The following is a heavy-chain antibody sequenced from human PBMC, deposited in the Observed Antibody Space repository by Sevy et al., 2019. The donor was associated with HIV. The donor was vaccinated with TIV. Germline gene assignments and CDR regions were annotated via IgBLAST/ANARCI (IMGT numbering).Heavy chain of an antibody. V-gene: IGHV4-31*03. Sequence: SETLSLTCTVSGGSISSGGYYWSWIRQHPWKGLEWIVYIYYSGSAYYNPSLKSRVTISVDTSKNQFSLKLSSVTAADTAVYYCARDRDGGYCSGGSCYSFWFDPWGQGTLVTVSS. CDR2: IYYSGSA. CDR1: GGSISSGGYY. CDR3: ARDRDGGYCSGGSCYSFWFDP. J-gene: IGHJ5*02. D-gene: IGHD2-15*01.